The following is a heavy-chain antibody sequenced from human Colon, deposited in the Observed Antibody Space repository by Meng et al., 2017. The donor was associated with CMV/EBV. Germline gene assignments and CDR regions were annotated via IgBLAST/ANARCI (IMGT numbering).Heavy chain of an antibody. D-gene: IGHD3-16*02. J-gene: IGHJ4*02. V-gene: IGHV1-69*01. CDR1: GGTFRRYA. CDR2: IIHIFGTA. CDR3: ARAIDRAVGY. Sequence: QVQLLQCGAGVKKPGSTVNVSCYVSGGTFRRYASSWVRQAPGQGLEWMGGIIHIFGTANYAQKFKGRVMITEDESKSIAYMEMSSLRSEATVVYYWARAIDRAVGYWGQGTLVTVSS.